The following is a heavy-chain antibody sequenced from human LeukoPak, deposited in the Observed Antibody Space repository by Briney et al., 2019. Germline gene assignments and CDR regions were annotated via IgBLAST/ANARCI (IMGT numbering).Heavy chain of an antibody. CDR1: GFTFGSYT. J-gene: IGHJ4*02. D-gene: IGHD6-19*01. Sequence: GGSLRLSCAASGFTFGSYTMFWVRQAPGRGPEWVSTSSGSGGSIYYADSVKGRFTISRDNSKNTVYLQMNSLRVDDTAVFYCARDRIGVAGTESFDYWGQGTLVTVSS. CDR3: ARDRIGVAGTESFDY. V-gene: IGHV3-23*01. CDR2: SSGSGGSI.